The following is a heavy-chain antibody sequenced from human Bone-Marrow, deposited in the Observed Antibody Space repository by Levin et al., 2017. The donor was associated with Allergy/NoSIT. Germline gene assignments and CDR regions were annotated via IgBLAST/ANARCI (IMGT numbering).Heavy chain of an antibody. V-gene: IGHV3-23*01. J-gene: IGHJ4*02. Sequence: GESLKISCAASGFTFSSYAMSWVRQAPGKGLEWVSAISGSGGSTYYADSVKGRFTISRDNSKNTLYLQMNSLRAEDTAVYYCANAYGGNSGGLCAGYWGQGTLVTVSS. CDR1: GFTFSSYA. D-gene: IGHD4-23*01. CDR2: ISGSGGST. CDR3: ANAYGGNSGGLCAGY.